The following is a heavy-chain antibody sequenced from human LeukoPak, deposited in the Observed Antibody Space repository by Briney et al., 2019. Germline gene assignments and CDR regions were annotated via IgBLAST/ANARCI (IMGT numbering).Heavy chain of an antibody. CDR3: ARDGGCSGGSCYTDY. Sequence: PSETLSLTCAVYGGSFSGYYWSWIRQPPGKGLEWIGEINHSGSTNYNPSLKGRVTISVDTSKNQFSLKLSSVTAADTAVYYCARDGGCSGGSCYTDYWGQGTLVTVSS. V-gene: IGHV4-34*01. D-gene: IGHD2-15*01. J-gene: IGHJ4*02. CDR2: INHSGST. CDR1: GGSFSGYY.